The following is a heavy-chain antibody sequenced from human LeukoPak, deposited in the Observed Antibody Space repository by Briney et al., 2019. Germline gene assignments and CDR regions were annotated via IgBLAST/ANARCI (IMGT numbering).Heavy chain of an antibody. Sequence: PGGSRRLSCAGSGFIFKNYVMTWVRQAPGKGLDWVSSLSATGDITYYADSVKGRFTVSRDNSNGTVFLQVNSLRAEDTAVYYCAKDSHPLSSSSWFFESWGQGTLVTVSS. CDR1: GFIFKNYV. D-gene: IGHD6-13*01. J-gene: IGHJ4*02. CDR3: AKDSHPLSSSSWFFES. V-gene: IGHV3-23*01. CDR2: LSATGDIT.